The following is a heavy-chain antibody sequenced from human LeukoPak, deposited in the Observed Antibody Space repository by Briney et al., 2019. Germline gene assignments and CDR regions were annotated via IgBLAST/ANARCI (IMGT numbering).Heavy chain of an antibody. V-gene: IGHV3-48*04. CDR3: ARIRLDGFWLLDP. J-gene: IGHJ5*02. D-gene: IGHD5-24*01. CDR2: ISSDSGTI. Sequence: GGSLRFSCVASGFTFSPYSMTWVRQAPGKGLEWVSYISSDSGTIYYADSVKGQFTISRDNAKNSLYLQMNSLRAEDTAVYYCARIRLDGFWLLDPWGQGTLVTVSS. CDR1: GFTFSPYS.